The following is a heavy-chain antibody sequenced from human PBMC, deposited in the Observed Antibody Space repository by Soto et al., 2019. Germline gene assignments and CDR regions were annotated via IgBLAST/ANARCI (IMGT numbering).Heavy chain of an antibody. Sequence: EVQLVESGGGLVQPGGSLRLSCAASGFTFSSYSMNWVRQAPGKGLEWVSYISSSSSTIYYADSVKGRFTISRDNAKNSLYLQMNSLRAEDTAVYYCARTVGATSGDYWGQGTLVTVSS. CDR3: ARTVGATSGDY. CDR1: GFTFSSYS. CDR2: ISSSSSTI. V-gene: IGHV3-48*01. J-gene: IGHJ4*02. D-gene: IGHD1-26*01.